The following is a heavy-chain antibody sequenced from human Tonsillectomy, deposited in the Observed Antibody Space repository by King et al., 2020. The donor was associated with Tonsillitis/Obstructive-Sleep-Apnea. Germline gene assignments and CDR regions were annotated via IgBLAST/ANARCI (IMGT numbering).Heavy chain of an antibody. Sequence: QLQESVPGLVKPSETLSLTCTVSGGSISSYYWSWIRQPPGKGLEWIGYIYYSGSTNYNPSLKSRVTISVDTSKNQFSLKLSSVTAADTAVYYCARPSRGGTPNPYSSSWYPDDAFDLWGQGTMVTVSS. CDR2: IYYSGST. D-gene: IGHD6-13*01. V-gene: IGHV4-59*08. J-gene: IGHJ3*01. CDR3: ARPSRGGTPNPYSSSWYPDDAFDL. CDR1: GGSISSYY.